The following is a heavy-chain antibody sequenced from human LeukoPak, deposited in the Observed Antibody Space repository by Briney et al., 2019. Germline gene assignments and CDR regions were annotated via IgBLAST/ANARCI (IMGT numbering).Heavy chain of an antibody. CDR3: ARDRTQWYSSNWYGPFDP. CDR2: IVYSGST. J-gene: IGHJ5*02. V-gene: IGHV4-34*12. D-gene: IGHD6-19*01. CDR1: GGSFDGYY. Sequence: SETLSLTCAVFGGSFDGYYWTWIRQSPGTGLEWIGEIVYSGSTNYNPSLKSRVSISADTSKVQFSLTLSSVTAADTAVYYCARDRTQWYSSNWYGPFDPWGQGTLVTVSS.